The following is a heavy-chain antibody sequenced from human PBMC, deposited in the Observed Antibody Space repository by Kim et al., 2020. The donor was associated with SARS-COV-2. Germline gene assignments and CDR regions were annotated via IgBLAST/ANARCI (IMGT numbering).Heavy chain of an antibody. Sequence: SETLSLTCAVSGGSISSSNWWSWVRQPPGKGLEWIGEIYHSGSTNYNPSLKSRVTISVDKSKNQFSLKLSSVTAADTAVYYCARLVAAAGLEYYFDYWGQGTLVTVSS. D-gene: IGHD6-13*01. CDR2: IYHSGST. CDR1: GGSISSSNW. CDR3: ARLVAAAGLEYYFDY. V-gene: IGHV4-4*02. J-gene: IGHJ4*02.